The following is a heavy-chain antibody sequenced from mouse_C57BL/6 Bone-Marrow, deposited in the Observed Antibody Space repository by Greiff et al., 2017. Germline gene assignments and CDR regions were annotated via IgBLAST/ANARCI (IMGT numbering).Heavy chain of an antibody. CDR1: GYTFTSYW. V-gene: IGHV1-64*01. Sequence: QVQLQQSGAELVKPGASVKLSCKASGYTFTSYWMHWVKQRPGQGLEWIGMIHPNSGSTNYNEKFKSKATLTVDKSSSTAYMQLSSLTSEDSAVYYCAREGIYYGNYYYAMDYWGQGTSVTVSS. CDR3: AREGIYYGNYYYAMDY. CDR2: IHPNSGST. D-gene: IGHD2-1*01. J-gene: IGHJ4*01.